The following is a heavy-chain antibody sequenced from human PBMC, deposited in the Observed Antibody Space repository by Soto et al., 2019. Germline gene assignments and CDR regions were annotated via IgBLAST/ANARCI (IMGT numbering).Heavy chain of an antibody. CDR2: ISYDGSNK. V-gene: IGHV3-30*18. CDR3: ANAGNSGWFDY. D-gene: IGHD6-19*01. CDR1: GFTFSSYG. Sequence: QVQLVESGGGVVQPGRSLRLSCAASGFTFSSYGMHWVRQAPGKGLEWVAVISYDGSNKYYADSVKGRFTISRDNSKSTLYLQMNSLRAEDTAVYYCANAGNSGWFDYWGQGTLVTVSS. J-gene: IGHJ4*02.